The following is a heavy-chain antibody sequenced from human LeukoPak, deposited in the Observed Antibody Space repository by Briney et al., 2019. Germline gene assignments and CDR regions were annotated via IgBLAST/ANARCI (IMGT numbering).Heavy chain of an antibody. V-gene: IGHV4-59*01. CDR2: VYYSGST. J-gene: IGHJ4*02. Sequence: PSETLSLTCTVSGGSISSYYWSWIRQPPGKGLEWIGYVYYSGSTNCNPSLKSRVTISVDTSKNQFSLNLSSVTAADTAVYYCARGRAKFDYWGQGTLVTVSS. CDR1: GGSISSYY. CDR3: ARGRAKFDY.